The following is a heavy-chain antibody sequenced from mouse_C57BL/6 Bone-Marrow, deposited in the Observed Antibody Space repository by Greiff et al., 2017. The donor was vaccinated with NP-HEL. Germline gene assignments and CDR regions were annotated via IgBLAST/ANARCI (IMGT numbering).Heavy chain of an antibody. J-gene: IGHJ1*03. CDR1: GFSLTSYG. Sequence: VMLVESGPGLVQPSQSLSITCTVSGFSLTSYGVHWVRQSPGKGLEWLGVIWSGGSTDYNAAFISRLSISKDNSKSQVFFKMNSLQADDTAIYYCASGSFWYFDVWGTGTTVTVSS. CDR3: ASGSFWYFDV. D-gene: IGHD1-1*01. V-gene: IGHV2-2*01. CDR2: IWSGGST.